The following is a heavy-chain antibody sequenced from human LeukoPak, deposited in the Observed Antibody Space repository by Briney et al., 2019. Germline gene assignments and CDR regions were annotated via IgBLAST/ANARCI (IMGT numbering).Heavy chain of an antibody. J-gene: IGHJ4*02. CDR2: ISGSGGST. CDR3: AKDHPSGYYFDY. D-gene: IGHD1-14*01. Sequence: GGSLRLSCAASGFTFSTYAMSWVRQAPGKGLEWVSAISGSGGSTFNADSVKGRFTISRDNSRNTLFLQMNSLRAEDTAIYYCAKDHPSGYYFDYWGQGTLVTVSS. V-gene: IGHV3-23*01. CDR1: GFTFSTYA.